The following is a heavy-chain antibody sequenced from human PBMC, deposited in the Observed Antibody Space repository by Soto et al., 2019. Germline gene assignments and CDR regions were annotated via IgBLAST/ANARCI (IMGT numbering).Heavy chain of an antibody. CDR1: GGTFSSYA. V-gene: IGHV1-69*06. Sequence: QVQLVQSGAEVKKPGSSVTVSCKASGGTFSSYAISWVRQAPGQGLEWMGGIIPICGTANYAQKFQGSVTITADKSTSTAYMELRSLRSEDTAVYYCARVNDFTYYYYGMDGWGQGTTVTVSS. CDR2: IIPICGTA. J-gene: IGHJ6*02. D-gene: IGHD3-3*01. CDR3: ARVNDFTYYYYGMDG.